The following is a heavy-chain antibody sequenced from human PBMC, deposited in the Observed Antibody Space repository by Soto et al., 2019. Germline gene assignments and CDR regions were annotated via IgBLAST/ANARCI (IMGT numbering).Heavy chain of an antibody. J-gene: IGHJ4*01. CDR1: GYTFTGYY. CDR3: ARDRCSTTSCYLAFDY. Sequence: ASVKVSCKTSGYTFTGYYIQWVRQAPGQRLEWMGWINAGNGDTKFSQKFQGRVTITRDTSASTAYMELSSLRSEDTAVYYCARDRCSTTSCYLAFDYWGHGPLVTAS. V-gene: IGHV1-3*01. D-gene: IGHD2-2*01. CDR2: INAGNGDT.